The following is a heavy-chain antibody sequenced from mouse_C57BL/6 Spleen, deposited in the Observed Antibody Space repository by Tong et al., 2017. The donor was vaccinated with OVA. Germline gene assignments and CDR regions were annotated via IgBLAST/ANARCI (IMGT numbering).Heavy chain of an antibody. CDR2: ISSGSSTI. CDR3: AGYEYDERGYAMVY. CDR1: GFTFSSFG. V-gene: IGHV5-17*02. Sequence: EVQLQESGGGLVQPGGSRKLSCAASGFTFSSFGMHWVRQAPEKGLEWVAYISSGSSTIYYADTVKGRFTISRDNPKNTLCLQMTRLRFEETAMYYCAGYEYDERGYAMVYWGQGTSVTVSS. J-gene: IGHJ4*01. D-gene: IGHD2-4*01.